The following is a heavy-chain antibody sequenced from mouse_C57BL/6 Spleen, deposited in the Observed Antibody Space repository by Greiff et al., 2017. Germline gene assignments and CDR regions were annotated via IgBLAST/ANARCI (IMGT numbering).Heavy chain of an antibody. CDR1: GFNIKNTY. CDR3: ASTYSKYASLAY. Sequence: EVQLQQSVAELVRPGASVKLSCTASGFNIKNTYMHWVKQRPEQGLAWIGRINPANGNPQYAPQFQAKATITSDTSSNTAYLQLSSLTSEDTAIYYCASTYSKYASLAYWGQGTLVTVSA. V-gene: IGHV14-3*01. CDR2: INPANGNP. D-gene: IGHD2-5*01. J-gene: IGHJ3*01.